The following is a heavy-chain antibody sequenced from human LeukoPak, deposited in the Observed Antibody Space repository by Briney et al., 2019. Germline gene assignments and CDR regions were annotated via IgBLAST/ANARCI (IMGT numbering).Heavy chain of an antibody. J-gene: IGHJ4*02. CDR3: ARKDYGSGSFSRSFDS. Sequence: PSETLSLTCTVSGGSISSSSYYWGWIRQPPGKGLEWIGSIYYSGSTYYNPSLKSRATISVDKSKNQFSLKLNSVTAADTAVYYCARKDYGSGSFSRSFDSWGQGTLVTVSS. D-gene: IGHD3-10*01. V-gene: IGHV4-39*07. CDR1: GGSISSSSYY. CDR2: IYYSGST.